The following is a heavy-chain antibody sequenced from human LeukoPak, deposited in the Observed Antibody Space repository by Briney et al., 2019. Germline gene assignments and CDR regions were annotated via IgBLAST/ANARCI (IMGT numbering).Heavy chain of an antibody. Sequence: ASVTVSFKASGYTFTSYDIHWVRQAAGQGLEWMGWMNPNSGNTGYAQKFQGRVTMTRNTSISTAYMELSSLRSEDTAVYYCARAYGEGYYYYGMDVWGQGTTVTVSS. CDR2: MNPNSGNT. CDR3: ARAYGEGYYYYGMDV. CDR1: GYTFTSYD. D-gene: IGHD4-17*01. J-gene: IGHJ6*02. V-gene: IGHV1-8*01.